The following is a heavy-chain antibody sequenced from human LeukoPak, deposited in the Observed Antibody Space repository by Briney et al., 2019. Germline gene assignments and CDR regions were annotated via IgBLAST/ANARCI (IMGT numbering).Heavy chain of an antibody. V-gene: IGHV3-15*01. CDR2: IKSKTDGGKT. D-gene: IGHD3-22*01. Sequence: GGSLRLSCAAPGLTFRNAWMSWIRQAPGKGLEWVGRIKSKTDGGKTDYAAPAKGRFTISRDDSKNTLYLQMNSRKTEDTAVYYCTTETNRNYYDSSGYCDYWGQGTLVTVSS. CDR3: TTETNRNYYDSSGYCDY. J-gene: IGHJ4*02. CDR1: GLTFRNAW.